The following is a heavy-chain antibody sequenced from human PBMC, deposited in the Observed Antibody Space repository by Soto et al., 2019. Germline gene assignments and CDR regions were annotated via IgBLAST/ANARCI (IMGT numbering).Heavy chain of an antibody. D-gene: IGHD3-9*01. CDR2: MNPNSGNT. CDR3: ASWGPRRYLPGGQFDY. Sequence: ASVKVSCKASGYTFTSYDINWVRQATGQGLEWMGWMNPNSGNTGYAQKFQGRVTMTRNTSISTAYMELSSLRSEDTAVYYCASWGPRRYLPGGQFDYWGQGTLVTVSS. V-gene: IGHV1-8*01. J-gene: IGHJ4*02. CDR1: GYTFTSYD.